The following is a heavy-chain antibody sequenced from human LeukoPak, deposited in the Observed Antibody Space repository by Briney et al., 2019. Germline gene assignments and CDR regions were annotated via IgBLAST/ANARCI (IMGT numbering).Heavy chain of an antibody. CDR1: GYTFTGYY. CDR3: ARMWYYYDSSGGLDY. D-gene: IGHD3-22*01. V-gene: IGHV1-2*02. Sequence: ASVKVSCKASGYTFTGYYMHWVRQAPGQGLEWMGWINPNSGGTNYAQKFQGRVTMTRDTSISTAYMELSRLRSDDTAVYYCARMWYYYDSSGGLDYWGQGTLVTVSS. CDR2: INPNSGGT. J-gene: IGHJ4*02.